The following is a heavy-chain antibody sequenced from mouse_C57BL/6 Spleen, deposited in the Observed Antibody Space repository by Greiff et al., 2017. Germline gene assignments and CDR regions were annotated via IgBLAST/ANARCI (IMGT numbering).Heavy chain of an antibody. D-gene: IGHD3-3*01. CDR3: ARGTFYYAMDY. Sequence: VQLKQSVAELVRPGASVKLSCTASGFNIKTTYMHWVKQRPEQGLGWIGRIDPANGNTKSATKFQGKATITADTSSNTAYLQLSSLTSEDTAIYYCARGTFYYAMDYWGQGTSVTVSS. V-gene: IGHV14-3*01. CDR2: IDPANGNT. CDR1: GFNIKTTY. J-gene: IGHJ4*01.